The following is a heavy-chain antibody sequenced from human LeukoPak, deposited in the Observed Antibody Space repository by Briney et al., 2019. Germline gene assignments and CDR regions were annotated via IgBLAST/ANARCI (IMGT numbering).Heavy chain of an antibody. D-gene: IGHD6-19*01. V-gene: IGHV1-18*01. Sequence: GASVKVSCKASGYTFTSYGISWVRQAPGQGLEWMGWISAYNGNTNYAHHLQGRVTMATDTSTSTAYMELRSLISDDTAVYFCATDDIAVAGTNFDYWGQGTLVTVSS. J-gene: IGHJ4*02. CDR2: ISAYNGNT. CDR1: GYTFTSYG. CDR3: ATDDIAVAGTNFDY.